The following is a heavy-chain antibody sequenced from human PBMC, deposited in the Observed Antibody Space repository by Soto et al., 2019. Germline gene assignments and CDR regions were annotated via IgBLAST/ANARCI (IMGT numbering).Heavy chain of an antibody. CDR1: GGSISSYY. CDR3: ARDRGGYCGGDCYSYAFDI. J-gene: IGHJ3*02. CDR2: IYTSGST. V-gene: IGHV4-4*07. Sequence: QVQLQESGPGLVKPSETLSLTCTVSGGSISSYYWSWIRQPAGKGLEWIGRIYTSGSTNYNPSLKSRVTMSVDTSKNQFSLKLSSVTAADTAVYYCARDRGGYCGGDCYSYAFDIWGQGTMVTVSS. D-gene: IGHD2-21*02.